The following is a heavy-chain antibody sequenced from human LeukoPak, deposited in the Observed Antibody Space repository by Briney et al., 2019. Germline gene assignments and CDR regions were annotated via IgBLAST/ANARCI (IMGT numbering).Heavy chain of an antibody. CDR3: ARDEQLLPHAIHCGMDV. CDR2: IYYSGST. J-gene: IGHJ6*02. Sequence: PSETLSLTCTVSGGSISSYYWSWIRQPPGKGLEWIGYIYYSGSTNYNPSLKSRVTISVDTSKNQFSLKLSSVTAADTAVYYCARDEQLLPHAIHCGMDVWGQGTTVTVSS. D-gene: IGHD2-15*01. V-gene: IGHV4-59*01. CDR1: GGSISSYY.